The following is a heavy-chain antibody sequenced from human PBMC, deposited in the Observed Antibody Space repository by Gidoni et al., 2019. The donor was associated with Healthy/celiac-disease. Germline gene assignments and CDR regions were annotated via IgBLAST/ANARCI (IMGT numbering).Heavy chain of an antibody. D-gene: IGHD3-10*01. CDR2: ISSSSSTI. CDR1: GFTFSSYS. CDR3: AREDSLGFGESYPDY. V-gene: IGHV3-48*02. Sequence: EVQLVESGGGLVQPGGSLRLSCAASGFTFSSYSMNWVRQAPGKGLEWVSYISSSSSTIYYADSVKGRFTISRDNAKNSLYLQMNSLRDEDTAVYYCAREDSLGFGESYPDYWGQGTLVTVSS. J-gene: IGHJ4*02.